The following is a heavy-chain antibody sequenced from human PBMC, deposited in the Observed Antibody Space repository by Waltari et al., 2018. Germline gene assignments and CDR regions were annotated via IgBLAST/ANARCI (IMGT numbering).Heavy chain of an antibody. Sequence: QLQLPESGPGLVTPSETLSLPCTVSGGPISTSSYYWGWFRPPPGKGLEWFGGIYYSGSTYYNPSLKKRVTISVDTSKNQFSLKLSSVTAADTAVYYCASEDSSGYLFSDYYYGMDVWGQGTTVTVSS. V-gene: IGHV4-39*01. CDR3: ASEDSSGYLFSDYYYGMDV. CDR2: IYYSGST. J-gene: IGHJ6*02. D-gene: IGHD3-22*01. CDR1: GGPISTSSYY.